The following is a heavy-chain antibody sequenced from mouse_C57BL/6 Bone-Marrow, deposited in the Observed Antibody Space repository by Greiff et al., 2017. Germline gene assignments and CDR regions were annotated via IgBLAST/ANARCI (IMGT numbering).Heavy chain of an antibody. CDR2: IWRGGST. D-gene: IGHD1-1*01. CDR3: AKKGHYYGSKGDLAY. Sequence: QVHVKQSGPGLVQPSQSLSITCTVSGFSLTSYGVHWVRQSPGKGLEWLGVIWRGGSTDYNAAFMSRLSITKDNSKSQVFFKMNSLQADDTAIYYCAKKGHYYGSKGDLAYWGQGTLVTVSA. J-gene: IGHJ3*01. CDR1: GFSLTSYG. V-gene: IGHV2-5*01.